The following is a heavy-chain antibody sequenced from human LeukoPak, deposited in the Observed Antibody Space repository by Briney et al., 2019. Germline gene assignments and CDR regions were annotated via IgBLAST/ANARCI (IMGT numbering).Heavy chain of an antibody. V-gene: IGHV4-59*12. CDR2: ITHSASANYNPSL. J-gene: IGHJ4*02. CDR1: GGSISSYY. Sequence: PSETLSLTCTIFGGSISSYYWSWIRQPPGKGLEWIGDITHSASANYNPSLNYNPSLKSRVTISADASKNQFSLKLSSVTAADTAVYYCARGRSLKLIDFDYWGQGTLVTVSS. D-gene: IGHD2-15*01. CDR3: ARGRSLKLIDFDY.